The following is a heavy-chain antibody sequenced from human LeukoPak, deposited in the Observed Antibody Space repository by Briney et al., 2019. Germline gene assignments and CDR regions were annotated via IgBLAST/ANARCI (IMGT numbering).Heavy chain of an antibody. CDR2: ISSSSSTI. J-gene: IGHJ4*02. Sequence: GGSLRLSCAASGFTFSSYSMNWVRQAPGKGLEGVSYISSSSSTIYYADSVKGRFTISRDNAKNSLHLQMNSLRAEDTAVYYCARVWDFWTGYLDYWGQGTLVTVSS. D-gene: IGHD3/OR15-3a*01. CDR1: GFTFSSYS. V-gene: IGHV3-48*04. CDR3: ARVWDFWTGYLDY.